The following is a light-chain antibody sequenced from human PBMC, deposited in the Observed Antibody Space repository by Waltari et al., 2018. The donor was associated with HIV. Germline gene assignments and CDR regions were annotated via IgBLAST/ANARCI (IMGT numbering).Light chain of an antibody. V-gene: IGKV3-20*01. CDR2: GSY. Sequence: EIVLTLTPGTLSLSLGDSGTLSCRASQCVSGHYFAWYQQRPRQPPRHRIYGSYSRPTDIPDRFSGSGSGTDFTLTISRVEPEDFAVYDWKQYGVSPTVGQGTKLEIK. J-gene: IGKJ2*01. CDR1: QCVSGHY. CDR3: KQYGVSPT.